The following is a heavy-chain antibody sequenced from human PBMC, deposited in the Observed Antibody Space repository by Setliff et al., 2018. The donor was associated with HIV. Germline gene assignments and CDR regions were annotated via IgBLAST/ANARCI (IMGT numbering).Heavy chain of an antibody. CDR3: ARGRFTVLRKDYFDY. CDR2: INHSGDA. Sequence: PSETLSLTCAVYGRLFSGYYWSWFRQSPGKRLEWIGEINHSGDAYYSRSLKSRATLLVDTSKNQFSLKLESMTAADTALYFCARGRFTVLRKDYFDYWSQGMLVTVSS. V-gene: IGHV4-34*01. D-gene: IGHD4-17*01. J-gene: IGHJ4*02. CDR1: GRLFSGYY.